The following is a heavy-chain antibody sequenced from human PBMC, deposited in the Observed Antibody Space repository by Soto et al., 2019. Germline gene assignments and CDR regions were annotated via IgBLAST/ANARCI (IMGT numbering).Heavy chain of an antibody. D-gene: IGHD6-13*01. CDR1: GFTFSSYA. Sequence: WGSLRLSCAASGFTFSSYAMHWVRQAPGKGLEWVAVISYDGSNKYYADSVKGRFTISRDNSKNTLYLQMNSLRAEDTAVYYCAREARVAAHFDYWGQGTLVTVSS. V-gene: IGHV3-30-3*01. CDR2: ISYDGSNK. CDR3: AREARVAAHFDY. J-gene: IGHJ4*02.